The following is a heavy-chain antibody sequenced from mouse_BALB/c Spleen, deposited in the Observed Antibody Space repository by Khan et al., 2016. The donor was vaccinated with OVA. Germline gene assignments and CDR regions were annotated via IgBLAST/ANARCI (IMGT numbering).Heavy chain of an antibody. CDR1: GYSLTNYG. CDR3: ARNYDYDEGLTY. J-gene: IGHJ3*01. CDR2: IWSGGST. Sequence: VQLVESGPGLVQPSQTLSITCTVSGYSLTNYGVHWVRQSPGKGLEWLGLIWSGGSTAYNAAFISRLSISKDNSKSQVFFKMNSLQANDTAIYYCARNYDYDEGLTYWGQGTLVTVSA. V-gene: IGHV2-2*02. D-gene: IGHD2-4*01.